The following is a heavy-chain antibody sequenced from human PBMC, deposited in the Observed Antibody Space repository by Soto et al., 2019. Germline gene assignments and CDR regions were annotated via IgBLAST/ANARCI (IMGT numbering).Heavy chain of an antibody. Sequence: GGSLRLSCAASGFTFSSYAMSWVRQAPGKGLEWVSGISGSGDNTYYADSGKGRFTISRDNSKNTLYLQMNSLRAEDTAVYYCAKGYCSTIRCLIDYWGQGTLVTVSS. CDR1: GFTFSSYA. CDR2: ISGSGDNT. V-gene: IGHV3-23*01. J-gene: IGHJ4*02. D-gene: IGHD2-2*01. CDR3: AKGYCSTIRCLIDY.